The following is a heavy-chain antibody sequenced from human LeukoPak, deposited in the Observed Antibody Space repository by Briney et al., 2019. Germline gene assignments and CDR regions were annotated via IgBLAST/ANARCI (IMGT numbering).Heavy chain of an antibody. V-gene: IGHV3-66*01. CDR3: AREGYGYGPFDY. Sequence: GGSLRLSCVASGFTVSSNYMSWVRQAPGKGLGWVSVIYSGGSTYYADSVKGRFTISRDNSKNTLYLQMNSLRVEDTAVYYCAREGYGYGPFDYWGQGNLVTVSS. D-gene: IGHD5-18*01. CDR1: GFTVSSNY. CDR2: IYSGGST. J-gene: IGHJ4*02.